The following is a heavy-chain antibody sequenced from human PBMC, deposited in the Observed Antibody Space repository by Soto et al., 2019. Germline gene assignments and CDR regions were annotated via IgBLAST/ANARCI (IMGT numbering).Heavy chain of an antibody. Sequence: SVKVSCKASGGTFSSYAISWVRQAPGQGLEWMGGIIPIFGTANYAQKFQGRVTITADESTSTAYMELSSLRSEDTAVYYYARSRYYYDSSGYYPAGYYYYGMDVWGQGTTVTVSS. D-gene: IGHD3-22*01. V-gene: IGHV1-69*13. CDR1: GGTFSSYA. J-gene: IGHJ6*02. CDR3: ARSRYYYDSSGYYPAGYYYYGMDV. CDR2: IIPIFGTA.